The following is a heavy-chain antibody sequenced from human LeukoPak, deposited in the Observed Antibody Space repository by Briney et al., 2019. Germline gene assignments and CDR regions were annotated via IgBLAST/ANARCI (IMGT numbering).Heavy chain of an antibody. J-gene: IGHJ4*02. CDR1: GDSVTSSIAA. Sequence: SQTLSLTCAISGDSVTSSIAAGNGIRQSPSRGLEWLGRTYYRSKWYNDYAVSVKSRITINADTSKNQFSLQLNSVTPEDTTVYYCTRGLSLRFDYWGQGTLVTVSS. D-gene: IGHD4-17*01. CDR2: TYYRSKWYN. CDR3: TRGLSLRFDY. V-gene: IGHV6-1*01.